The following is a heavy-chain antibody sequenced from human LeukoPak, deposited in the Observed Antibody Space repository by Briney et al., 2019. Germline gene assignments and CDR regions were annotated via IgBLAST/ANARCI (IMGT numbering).Heavy chain of an antibody. CDR3: ARGRGYSGYDFLSVDY. CDR1: GGSFSGYY. V-gene: IGHV4-34*01. Sequence: SETLSLTCAVYGGSFSGYYWSWIRQPPGKGLEWIGEINHSGSTNYNPSLKSRVTISVDTSKNQFSLKLSSVTAADTAVYYCARGRGYSGYDFLSVDYWGQGTLVTVSS. CDR2: INHSGST. J-gene: IGHJ4*02. D-gene: IGHD5-12*01.